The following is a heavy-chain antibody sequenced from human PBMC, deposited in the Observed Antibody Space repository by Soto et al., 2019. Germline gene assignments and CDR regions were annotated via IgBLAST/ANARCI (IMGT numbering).Heavy chain of an antibody. V-gene: IGHV1-69*01. CDR1: GGTFSSYA. J-gene: IGHJ4*02. CDR3: ARVQLARIYYFDY. CDR2: IIPIFGTA. D-gene: IGHD2-2*01. Sequence: QVQLVQSGAEVKKPGSSVKVSCKASGGTFSSYAISWVRQAPGQGLEWMGGIIPIFGTANYAQKFQGRVTITADESTSTAYMELSSLRSEDTAXXXXARVQLARIYYFDYWGQGTLVTVSS.